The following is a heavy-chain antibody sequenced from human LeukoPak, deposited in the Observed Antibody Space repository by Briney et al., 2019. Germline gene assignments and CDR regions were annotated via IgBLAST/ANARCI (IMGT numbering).Heavy chain of an antibody. D-gene: IGHD3-22*01. CDR2: IKQDGSEK. Sequence: GGSLRLSCAASGFTFSSYWMTWVRQAPGKGLEWVANIKQDGSEKNYVESVKGRFTISRDNAKNSLYLQMNSLRAEDTAVYYCAKDRPMIPSVGRNWFDPWGQGTLVTVSS. V-gene: IGHV3-7*01. CDR3: AKDRPMIPSVGRNWFDP. J-gene: IGHJ5*02. CDR1: GFTFSSYW.